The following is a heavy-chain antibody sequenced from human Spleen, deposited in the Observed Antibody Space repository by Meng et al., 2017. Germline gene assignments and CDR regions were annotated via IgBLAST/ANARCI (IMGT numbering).Heavy chain of an antibody. CDR1: GDSISSDYF. J-gene: IGHJ5*02. CDR3: ARYVFDSSSLNSNWFDP. V-gene: IGHV4-31*03. CDR2: IHYSGST. Sequence: QVQLQESGPGLVKPSQTLSLTCTVSGDSISSDYFWSWIRQLPGKGLEWIAYIHYSGSTYYSPSLKSRVTISVDTSKNQLSLKLSSMTAADTAVYYCARYVFDSSSLNSNWFDPWGQGTLVTVSS. D-gene: IGHD3-22*01.